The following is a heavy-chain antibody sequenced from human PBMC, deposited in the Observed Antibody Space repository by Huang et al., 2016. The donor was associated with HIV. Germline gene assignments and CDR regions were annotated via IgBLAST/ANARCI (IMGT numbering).Heavy chain of an antibody. J-gene: IGHJ4*01. CDR2: MESEGRST. CDR3: VRAREKGYDFWSGYRY. CDR1: GFIFSDYW. Sequence: EVELAESGGGSVRPGQSLRLSCVGSGFIFSDYWLHWVRQIPGKGWMGVGRMESEGRSTSYADAVKCRFTIYRDNARNTVYLQMSSRRVDDTAVYYCVRAREKGYDFWSGYRYWGQGAQVTVSS. V-gene: IGHV3-74*02. D-gene: IGHD3-3*01.